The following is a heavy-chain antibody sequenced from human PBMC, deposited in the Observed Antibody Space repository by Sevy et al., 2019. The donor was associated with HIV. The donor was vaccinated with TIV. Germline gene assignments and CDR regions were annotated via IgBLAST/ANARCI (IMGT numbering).Heavy chain of an antibody. Sequence: GESLKISCTASGFSFSDYYMSWIRQAPGKGLEWISYISTSSGFTDYEDSVKGRFTISRDNAKNSLYLQMNSLRAEDTAVYFCARVRYNYGQKYFDYWGQGTLVTVSS. CDR1: GFSFSDYY. J-gene: IGHJ4*02. CDR2: ISTSSGFT. V-gene: IGHV3-11*06. CDR3: ARVRYNYGQKYFDY. D-gene: IGHD5-18*01.